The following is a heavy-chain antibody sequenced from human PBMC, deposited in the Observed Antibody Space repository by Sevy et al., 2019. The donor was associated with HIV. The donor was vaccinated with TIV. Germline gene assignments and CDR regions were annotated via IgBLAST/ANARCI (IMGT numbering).Heavy chain of an antibody. CDR3: ARDAVLPWGGGYLDY. CDR1: GFTFSNYW. D-gene: IGHD3-10*01. J-gene: IGHJ4*02. CDR2: IKQDGFEK. Sequence: GGSLRLSCAASGFTFSNYWMNWVRQAPGKGLEWVANIKQDGFEKYFVDSVKGRFTISRDNAKNSLYLQMNSLRAEDTAVYYCARDAVLPWGGGYLDYWGQGALVTVSS. V-gene: IGHV3-7*01.